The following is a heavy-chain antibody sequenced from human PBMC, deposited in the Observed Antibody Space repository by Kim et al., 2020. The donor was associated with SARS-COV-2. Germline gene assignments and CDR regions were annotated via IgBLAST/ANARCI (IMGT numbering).Heavy chain of an antibody. CDR1: GYSFTSYW. Sequence: GESLKISCKGSGYSFTSYWISWVRQMPGKGLEWMGRIDPSDSYTYYSPSFQGHVTISADKSISTAYLQWSSLKASDTAMYYCARQYCSGGSCYYGGGWFDPWGQGTLVTVSS. V-gene: IGHV5-10-1*01. CDR3: ARQYCSGGSCYYGGGWFDP. J-gene: IGHJ5*02. D-gene: IGHD2-15*01. CDR2: IDPSDSYT.